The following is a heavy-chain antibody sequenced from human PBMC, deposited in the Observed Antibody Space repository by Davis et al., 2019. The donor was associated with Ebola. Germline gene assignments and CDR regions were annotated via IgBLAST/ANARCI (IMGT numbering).Heavy chain of an antibody. CDR3: AKDRDGFDY. Sequence: PGGSLRLSCAASGFTFRSYGMHWVRQAPGKGLEWVAVTSYDGTNKNYVDPVKGRFTISRDNSKNTLYLQMNSLRAEDTAVYFCAKDRDGFDYWGQGTLVTVSS. V-gene: IGHV3-30*18. CDR2: TSYDGTNK. J-gene: IGHJ4*02. CDR1: GFTFRSYG. D-gene: IGHD5-24*01.